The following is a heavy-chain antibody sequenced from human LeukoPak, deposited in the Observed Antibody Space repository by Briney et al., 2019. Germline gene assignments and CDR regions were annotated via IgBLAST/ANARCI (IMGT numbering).Heavy chain of an antibody. D-gene: IGHD3-22*01. J-gene: IGHJ4*02. Sequence: ASVKVSCKASGFTFTSSAVQWVRQARGQRLEWIGWIVVGSGNTNYAQKFQERVTITRDMSTSTAYMELSSLRSEDTAVYYCAAGVGSSGYYQYYFDYWGQETLVTVSS. CDR3: AAGVGSSGYYQYYFDY. CDR1: GFTFTSSA. CDR2: IVVGSGNT. V-gene: IGHV1-58*01.